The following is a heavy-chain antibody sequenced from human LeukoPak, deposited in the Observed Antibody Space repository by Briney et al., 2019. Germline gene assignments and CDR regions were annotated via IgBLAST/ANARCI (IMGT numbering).Heavy chain of an antibody. Sequence: ASVKVSCKASGYTFTDYYMHWVRQAPGQGLEWMGWINPNSGGTNYAQNFQGRVTMTRDTSISTAYMELSSLRSDDTAVYYCARISKANPDYWGQGTLVTVSS. V-gene: IGHV1-2*02. CDR3: ARISKANPDY. CDR2: INPNSGGT. CDR1: GYTFTDYY. J-gene: IGHJ4*02.